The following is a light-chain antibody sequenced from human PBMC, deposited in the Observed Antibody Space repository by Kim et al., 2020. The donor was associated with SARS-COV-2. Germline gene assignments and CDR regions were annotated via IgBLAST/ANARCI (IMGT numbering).Light chain of an antibody. CDR1: SSDVGGYNF. CDR3: SSYAGSNNLV. J-gene: IGLJ2*01. V-gene: IGLV2-8*01. Sequence: LTQPPSASGSPGQSVTISCTGTSSDVGGYNFVSWYQQHPGKAPKLMIYEVSKRPSGVPDRFSGSKSGNTASLTVSGLQAEDEADYYCSSYAGSNNLVFGGGTKLTVL. CDR2: EVS.